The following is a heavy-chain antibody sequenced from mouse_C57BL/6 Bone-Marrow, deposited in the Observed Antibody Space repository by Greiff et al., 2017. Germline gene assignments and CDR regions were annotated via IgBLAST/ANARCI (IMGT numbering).Heavy chain of an antibody. CDR2: ISDGGSYT. CDR3: AREGTGAMDY. D-gene: IGHD4-1*01. J-gene: IGHJ4*01. CDR1: GFTFSSYA. Sequence: DVKLVESGGGLVKPGGSLKLSCAASGFTFSSYAMSWVRQTPEKRLAWVATISDGGSYTYYPDNVKGRFTISRDNAKNNLYLQMSHLKSEDTAMYYCAREGTGAMDYWGQGTSVTVSS. V-gene: IGHV5-4*03.